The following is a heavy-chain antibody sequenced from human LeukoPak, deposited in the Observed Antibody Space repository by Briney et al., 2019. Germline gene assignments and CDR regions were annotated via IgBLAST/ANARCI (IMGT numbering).Heavy chain of an antibody. CDR2: IYYSGST. CDR3: SGESYAFDI. V-gene: IGHV4-59*08. CDR1: GGSISSYY. J-gene: IGHJ3*02. Sequence: SETLSLTCTVSGGSISSYYWSWIRQPPGKGLEWIGYIYYSGSTNYNPSLESRVTISVDTSKNQFSLKLSSVTAADTAVYYCSGESYAFDIWGQGTMVTVSS. D-gene: IGHD3-10*01.